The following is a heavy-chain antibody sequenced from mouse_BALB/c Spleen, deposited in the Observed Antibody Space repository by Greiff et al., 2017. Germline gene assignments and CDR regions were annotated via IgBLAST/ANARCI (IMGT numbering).Heavy chain of an antibody. CDR3: ARDRYGYDVGYAIDY. J-gene: IGHJ4*01. Sequence: VKLMESGPGLVAPSQSLSITCTVSGFSLTSYGVHWVRQPPGKGLEWLGVIWAGGSTNYNSALMSRLSISKDNSKSQVFLKMNSLQTDDTAMYYCARDRYGYDVGYAIDYWGQGTSVTVSS. D-gene: IGHD2-2*01. V-gene: IGHV2-9*02. CDR1: GFSLTSYG. CDR2: IWAGGST.